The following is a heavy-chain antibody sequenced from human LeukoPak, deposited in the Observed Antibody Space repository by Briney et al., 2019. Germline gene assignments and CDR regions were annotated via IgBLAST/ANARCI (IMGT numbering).Heavy chain of an antibody. CDR1: GYTFTGYY. Sequence: ASVKVSCKASGYTFTGYYMHWVRQAPGQGPEWMGRINPNSGGTNYAQKFQGRVTMTRDTSISTAYMELSRLRSDDTAVYYCARGSIAARLVDYWGQGTLVTVSS. D-gene: IGHD6-6*01. CDR3: ARGSIAARLVDY. CDR2: INPNSGGT. V-gene: IGHV1-2*06. J-gene: IGHJ4*02.